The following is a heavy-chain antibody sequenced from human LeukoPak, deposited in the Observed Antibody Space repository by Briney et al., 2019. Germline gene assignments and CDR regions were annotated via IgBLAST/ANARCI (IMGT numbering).Heavy chain of an antibody. CDR2: INHSGST. Sequence: SETLSLTCAVYGGSFSGYYWRCIRHPPGKGLEWIGEINHSGSTNYNPSLKSRVTISVDTSKNQFSLKLSSVTAADTAVYYCASEPAAHTPDYWGQGTLVTVSS. V-gene: IGHV4-34*01. CDR3: ASEPAAHTPDY. J-gene: IGHJ4*02. CDR1: GGSFSGYY. D-gene: IGHD2-2*01.